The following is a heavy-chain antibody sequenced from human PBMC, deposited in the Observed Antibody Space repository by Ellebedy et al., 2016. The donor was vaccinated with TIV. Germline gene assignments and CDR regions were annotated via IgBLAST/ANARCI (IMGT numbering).Heavy chain of an antibody. V-gene: IGHV4-31*03. CDR2: ISHSGST. CDR3: TMAPNNYYFDD. J-gene: IGHJ4*02. D-gene: IGHD1-1*01. Sequence: SETLSLXXTVSGGSVSSGGYYWSWIRQHPGKGLEWIGCISHSGSTDYNASLRSRVTISVDTSKNQISLKLSSVTAADTALYYCTMAPNNYYFDDWGQGTLVTVSS. CDR1: GGSVSSGGYY.